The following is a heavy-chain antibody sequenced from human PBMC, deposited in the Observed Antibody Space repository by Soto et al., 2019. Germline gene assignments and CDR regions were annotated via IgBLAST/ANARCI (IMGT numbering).Heavy chain of an antibody. CDR1: GFPVSANY. CDR3: AKEGGGEWLSGALNL. Sequence: EVQLVETGGGLAQRGGSLRLSCAASGFPVSANYMTWVRQAPGKGLEWVSVIYSDGRAFYADSGKGRFITSSYDSKNMQYLQMNSPKGEAAAVYYCAKEGGGEWLSGALNLWGQGTLVTVSS. V-gene: IGHV3-53*02. J-gene: IGHJ3*01. CDR2: IYSDGRA. D-gene: IGHD3-3*01.